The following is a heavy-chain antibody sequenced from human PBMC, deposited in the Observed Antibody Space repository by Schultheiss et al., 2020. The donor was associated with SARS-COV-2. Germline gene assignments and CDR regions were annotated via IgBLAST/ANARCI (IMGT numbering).Heavy chain of an antibody. D-gene: IGHD6-6*01. CDR3: AKDRRQSSSHVDY. V-gene: IGHV3-64D*06. CDR2: ISSNGGST. CDR1: GFTFSSYA. J-gene: IGHJ4*02. Sequence: GGSLRLSCSASGFTFSSYAMHWVRQAPGKGLEYVSAISSNGGSTYYADSVKGRFTISRDNSKNTLYLQMSSLRAEDTAVYYCAKDRRQSSSHVDYWGQGTLVTVSS.